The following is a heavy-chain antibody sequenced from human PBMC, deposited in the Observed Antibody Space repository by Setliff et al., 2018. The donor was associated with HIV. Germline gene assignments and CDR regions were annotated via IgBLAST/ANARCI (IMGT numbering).Heavy chain of an antibody. D-gene: IGHD3-16*01. CDR1: GFTFSSYA. Sequence: GGSLRLSCEASGFTFSSYAMHWVRQAPGKGLEWVAVIWHDGSNQYYADSVKGRFTISRDNSRNTQYLQMNSLSVEDTAVYYCVKNLYTEMWGEIFDSWGRGTLVTVSS. CDR2: IWHDGSNQ. V-gene: IGHV3-33*08. CDR3: VKNLYTEMWGEIFDS. J-gene: IGHJ4*02.